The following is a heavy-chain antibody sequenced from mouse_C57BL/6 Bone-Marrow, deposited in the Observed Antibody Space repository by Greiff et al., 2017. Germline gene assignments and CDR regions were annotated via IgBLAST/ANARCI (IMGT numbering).Heavy chain of an antibody. CDR1: GYTFTSYT. CDR3: ARKDYYGSRGWFAY. V-gene: IGHV1-4*01. D-gene: IGHD1-1*01. Sequence: VQLVESGAELARPGASVKMSCKASGYTFTSYTMHWVKQRPGQGLEWIGYINPSSGYTKYNQKFKDKATLTADKSSSTAYMQLSSLTSEDSAVYYCARKDYYGSRGWFAYWGQGTLVTVSA. CDR2: INPSSGYT. J-gene: IGHJ3*01.